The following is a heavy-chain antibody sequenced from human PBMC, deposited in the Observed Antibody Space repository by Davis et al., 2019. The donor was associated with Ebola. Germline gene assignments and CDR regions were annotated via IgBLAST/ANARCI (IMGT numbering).Heavy chain of an antibody. V-gene: IGHV3-48*02. CDR2: ITKDSDVM. Sequence: PGGSLRLSCAASGFLFSDFSMNWVRQAPGKGLEWITYITKDSDVMHYADSVKGRFTVSRDNAKNSLFPQMSSLRDEDSAVYYCARDHFFAFDFWSQGVHVSVSS. J-gene: IGHJ4*02. CDR3: ARDHFFAFDF. CDR1: GFLFSDFS.